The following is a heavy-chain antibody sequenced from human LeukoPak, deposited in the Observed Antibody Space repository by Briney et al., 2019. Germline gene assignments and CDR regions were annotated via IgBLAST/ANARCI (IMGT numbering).Heavy chain of an antibody. CDR2: IIAYNGNT. Sequence: ASVKVSCKASGYTFTSKGISWVRQAPGQGLEWMGGIIAYNGNTNYAQKLQGRVTMTTDTSTSTAYMELRSLRSDDTAVYYCARPISGWYFFDYWGQGTLVTVSS. CDR1: GYTFTSKG. D-gene: IGHD6-13*01. J-gene: IGHJ4*02. V-gene: IGHV1-18*01. CDR3: ARPISGWYFFDY.